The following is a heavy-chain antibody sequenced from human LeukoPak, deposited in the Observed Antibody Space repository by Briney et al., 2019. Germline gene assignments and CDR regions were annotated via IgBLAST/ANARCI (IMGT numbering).Heavy chain of an antibody. CDR3: ARGYCSSTSCYLGYYYYMDV. CDR1: GYTFTGYY. D-gene: IGHD2-2*01. V-gene: IGHV1-2*02. J-gene: IGHJ6*03. Sequence: GASVKVSCKASGYTFTGYYMHWVRQAPGQGLEWMGWINPNSGGTNYAQKLQGRVTMTTDTSTSTAYMELRSLRSDDTAVYYCARGYCSSTSCYLGYYYYMDVWGKGTTVTISS. CDR2: INPNSGGT.